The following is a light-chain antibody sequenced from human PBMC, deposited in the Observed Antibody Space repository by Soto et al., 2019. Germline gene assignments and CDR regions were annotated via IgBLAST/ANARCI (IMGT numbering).Light chain of an antibody. Sequence: THSTQSPSSLSASVGEKIIITCRASRDVGSDVSWYQQKPGQAPKLLIYAASNLYTGVPSRFSGSRSGTEFTLTISSLQPEDFAPYYCQQRNSDTRTSFGQGTRLEIK. CDR2: AAS. CDR3: QQRNSDTRTS. J-gene: IGKJ5*01. CDR1: RDVGSD. V-gene: IGKV1-17*01.